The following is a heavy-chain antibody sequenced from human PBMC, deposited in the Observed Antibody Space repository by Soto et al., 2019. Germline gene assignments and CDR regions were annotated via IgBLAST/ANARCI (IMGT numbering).Heavy chain of an antibody. V-gene: IGHV4-59*01. CDR1: GGSMSPYY. D-gene: IGHD3-3*01. CDR2: IYYSGNT. CDR3: ARGVYVYWGGYYAGSGLEV. J-gene: IGHJ6*02. Sequence: QVHLLESGPGLVKPSETLSLTCSVSGGSMSPYYWSWLRQSPRKGLEWIGYIYYSGNTNYNPSLKSRVTVSVDTSKSLCSLELNSVTAADSAVYYCARGVYVYWGGYYAGSGLEVWGQGTTVIVSS.